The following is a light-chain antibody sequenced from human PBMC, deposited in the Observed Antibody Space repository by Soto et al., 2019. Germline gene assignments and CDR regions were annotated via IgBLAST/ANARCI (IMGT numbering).Light chain of an antibody. CDR3: QQYGSSLGIT. CDR2: GAS. Sequence: EIVLTQSPGSLSLSPGERVTLSCRASQSVRSNYLAWYQEKPGQAPRLLIYGASRRATGIPDRFSGSGSGTDFTLTISRLEPEDFAVYYCQQYGSSLGITFGQGTRLEIK. V-gene: IGKV3-20*01. J-gene: IGKJ5*01. CDR1: QSVRSNY.